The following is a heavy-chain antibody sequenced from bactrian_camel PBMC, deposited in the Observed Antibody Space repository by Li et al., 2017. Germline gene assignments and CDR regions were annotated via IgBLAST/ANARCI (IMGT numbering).Heavy chain of an antibody. CDR3: ARRESNSFNALGY. CDR2: ISSGGTT. CDR1: GFTFSSYA. J-gene: IGHJ6*01. Sequence: VQLVESGGGLVQPGGSVRLSCAASGFTFSSYAMTWVRQAPGKGLEWVSSISSGGTTYYPDSVKGRFTISRDNAKNTVYLQMNSLKSEDTAVYYCARRESNSFNALGYWGQGTQVTVS. V-gene: IGHV3S35*01. D-gene: IGHD1*01.